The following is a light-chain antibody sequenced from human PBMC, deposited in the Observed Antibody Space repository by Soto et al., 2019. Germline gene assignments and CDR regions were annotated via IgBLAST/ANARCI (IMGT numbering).Light chain of an antibody. CDR1: SGSVSSSYY. CDR3: VLYIGSGISL. Sequence: TVVTQEPSFSVSPGGTVTLTCGLSSGSVSSSYYPSWYQQTPGQSPRTLIYATTTRSSGVPDRFSGSILGNKAALIITGAQADDESDYYCVLYIGSGISLFGGGTKLTVL. J-gene: IGLJ3*02. CDR2: ATT. V-gene: IGLV8-61*01.